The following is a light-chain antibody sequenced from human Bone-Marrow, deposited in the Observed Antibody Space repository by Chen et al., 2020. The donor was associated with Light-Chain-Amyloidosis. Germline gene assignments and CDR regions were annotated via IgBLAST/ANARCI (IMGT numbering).Light chain of an antibody. CDR2: EVT. Sequence: QSALTQPASVSGSPGQSITISCTGTSSDVGGDNHVSWYQQHPDKAPKLMIYEVTNRPSWVPARFSGSKSDNTASRTISGLQTEDEADYFCSSYTITNPLVFGSGTRVTVL. V-gene: IGLV2-14*01. CDR3: SSYTITNPLV. J-gene: IGLJ1*01. CDR1: SSDVGGDNH.